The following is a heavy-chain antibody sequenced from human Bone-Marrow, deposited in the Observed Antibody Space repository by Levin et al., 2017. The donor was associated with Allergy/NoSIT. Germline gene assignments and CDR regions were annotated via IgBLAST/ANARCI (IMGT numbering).Heavy chain of an antibody. J-gene: IGHJ2*01. CDR2: IGSESHSI. CDR1: GLPFGDYS. V-gene: IGHV3-48*02. Sequence: GLSLLLSFLFSGLPFGDYSMNWVRWAPGKGLEWVSYIGSESHSIHYADSVRGRFTISREDAKNSLFLQMDSLGEEDTAVYYCARDLTGDYADANWYFDLWGRGTLVTVSS. CDR3: ARDLTGDYADANWYFDL. D-gene: IGHD4-17*01.